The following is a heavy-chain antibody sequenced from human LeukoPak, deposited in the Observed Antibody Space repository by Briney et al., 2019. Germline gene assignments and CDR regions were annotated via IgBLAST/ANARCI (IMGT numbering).Heavy chain of an antibody. CDR1: GGSISSSSYY. Sequence: PSETLSLTCTVSGGSISSSSYYWGWIRQPPGKGLEWIGSIYYSGSTYYNPSLKSRVTISVDTSKNQFSLKLSSVTAADTAVYYCARQGRQLVLFDYWGQGTLVTVSS. D-gene: IGHD6-13*01. V-gene: IGHV4-39*01. J-gene: IGHJ4*02. CDR3: ARQGRQLVLFDY. CDR2: IYYSGST.